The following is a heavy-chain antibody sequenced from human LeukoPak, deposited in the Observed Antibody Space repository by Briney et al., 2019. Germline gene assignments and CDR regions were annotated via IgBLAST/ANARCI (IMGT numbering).Heavy chain of an antibody. V-gene: IGHV4-34*01. CDR3: ARGRGSGWNRGWFDP. J-gene: IGHJ5*02. CDR2: INHSGST. D-gene: IGHD6-19*01. Sequence: PSETLSLTCAVYGGSFSGYYWSWIRQPPGKGLEWIGEINHSGSTNYNPSLKGRVTISVDTSKNQFSLKLSSVTAADTAVYYCARGRGSGWNRGWFDPWGQGTLVTVSS. CDR1: GGSFSGYY.